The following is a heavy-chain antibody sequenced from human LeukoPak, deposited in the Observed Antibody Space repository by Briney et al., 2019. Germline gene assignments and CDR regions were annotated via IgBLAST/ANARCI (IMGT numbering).Heavy chain of an antibody. CDR1: GFTFSSYA. J-gene: IGHJ4*02. Sequence: PGGSLRLSCAASGFTFSSYAMSWVRQAPGKGLEWVSGISGSGGNTYYADSVKGRFTISRDNSKNTLYVQVNSLGTEDTAAYYCAKRGYSYGLFDFWGQGTLVTVSS. CDR3: AKRGYSYGLFDF. V-gene: IGHV3-23*01. D-gene: IGHD5-18*01. CDR2: ISGSGGNT.